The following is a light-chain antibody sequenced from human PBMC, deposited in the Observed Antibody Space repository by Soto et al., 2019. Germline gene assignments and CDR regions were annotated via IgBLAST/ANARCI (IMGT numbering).Light chain of an antibody. J-gene: IGLJ3*02. Sequence: QSVVTQPPSTSGTPGQRVTLSCSGSSSSIGSNTVNWYQQLPGRAPRLLIHSNNQRPSGVPDRFSGSKSGTSASLAISGLQSEDEADYYCAAWDDSLNGPVFGGGTKVTVL. CDR1: SSSIGSNT. V-gene: IGLV1-44*01. CDR2: SNN. CDR3: AAWDDSLNGPV.